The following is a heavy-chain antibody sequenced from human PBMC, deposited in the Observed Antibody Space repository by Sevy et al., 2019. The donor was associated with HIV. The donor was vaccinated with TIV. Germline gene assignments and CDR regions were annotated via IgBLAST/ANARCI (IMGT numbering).Heavy chain of an antibody. Sequence: ASVKVSCKASGGPFNSNAITWVRQAPGQGLEWMGGISPIFRTTYYAQKFQGRVTISADELATTAYMELSSLRSEDTAVYYCARGATYLPKFFDSWGQGTLVTVSS. CDR1: GGPFNSNA. J-gene: IGHJ4*02. V-gene: IGHV1-69*13. CDR3: ARGATYLPKFFDS. CDR2: ISPIFRTT. D-gene: IGHD1-26*01.